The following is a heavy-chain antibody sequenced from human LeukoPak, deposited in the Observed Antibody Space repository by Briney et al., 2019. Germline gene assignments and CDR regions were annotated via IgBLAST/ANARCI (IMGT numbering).Heavy chain of an antibody. CDR1: GFTFSSYS. CDR2: ISSSSSTI. J-gene: IGHJ4*02. D-gene: IGHD3-22*01. Sequence: GSLRLSCAASGFTFSSYSMNWVRQAPGKGLEWVSYISSSSSTIYYADSVKGRFTISRDNAKNSLYLQMNSLRDEDTAVYYCARIRHYYDSSPHLDYWGQGTLVTVSS. CDR3: ARIRHYYDSSPHLDY. V-gene: IGHV3-48*02.